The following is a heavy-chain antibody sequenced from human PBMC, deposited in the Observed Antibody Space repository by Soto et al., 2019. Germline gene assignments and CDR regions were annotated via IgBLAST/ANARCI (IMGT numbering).Heavy chain of an antibody. Sequence: GGSLRLSCAASGLTFSISWMTWVRQAPGEGLEWVSNINPAGNVQQYADSVKERFTISRDNAKNSLFLQMSGLRVEDTAVYYCATANPPYAFDMWAQRTMVTVSS. CDR2: INPAGNVQ. CDR1: GLTFSISW. J-gene: IGHJ3*02. CDR3: ATANPPYAFDM. V-gene: IGHV3-7*01.